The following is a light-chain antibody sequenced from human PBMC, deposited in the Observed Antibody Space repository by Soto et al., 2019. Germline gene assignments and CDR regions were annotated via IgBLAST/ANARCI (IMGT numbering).Light chain of an antibody. CDR1: QSISSY. CDR2: AAS. J-gene: IGKJ3*01. V-gene: IGKV1-39*01. CDR3: QRGYHTPFT. Sequence: DIQMTQSPSSLSASVGDRVTITCRASQSISSYLNWYQQKSGEAPKLLIYAASSLQSGVPSRFSGSGSETEFTLTISSLQPEDFATYCCQRGYHTPFTFGPGTKVDIK.